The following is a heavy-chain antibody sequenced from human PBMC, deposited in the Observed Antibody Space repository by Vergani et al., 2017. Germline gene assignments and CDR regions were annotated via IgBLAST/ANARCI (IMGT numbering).Heavy chain of an antibody. Sequence: QVQLVQSGAEVKKPGSSVKVSCKASGGTFSSYAISWVRQAPGQGLEWMGRIIPILGIANYAQKFQGRVTITADKSTSTAYMELSSLRSEDTAVYYCARAAGRSEAPVDAFDIWGQGTMVTVSS. V-gene: IGHV1-69*04. CDR1: GGTFSSYA. CDR2: IIPILGIA. J-gene: IGHJ3*02. CDR3: ARAAGRSEAPVDAFDI. D-gene: IGHD3-10*01.